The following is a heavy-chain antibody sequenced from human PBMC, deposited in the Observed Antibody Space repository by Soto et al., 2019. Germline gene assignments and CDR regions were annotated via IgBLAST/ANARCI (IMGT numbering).Heavy chain of an antibody. Sequence: TSETLSLTCTVSGGSITSYYWSWMRQPPGKGLEWIGYIHNSGSTNYNPSLKGRVTISVDTSKNQFSLKLNSVTAADTAVYYCARDNTGMDVWGQGTTVHRLL. J-gene: IGHJ6*02. V-gene: IGHV4-59*01. CDR3: ARDNTGMDV. CDR2: IHNSGST. CDR1: GGSITSYY.